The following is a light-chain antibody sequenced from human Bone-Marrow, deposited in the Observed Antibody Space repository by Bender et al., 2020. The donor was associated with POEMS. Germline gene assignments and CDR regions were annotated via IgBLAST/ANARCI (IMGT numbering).Light chain of an antibody. J-gene: IGLJ2*01. Sequence: SYELTQPPSVSVSPGQTASITCSGDKLGDKYACWYQQKPGQSPVLVIYQDSKRPSGIPERFSGSKSGNAASLTVTGLQAEDEADYYCCSLTTSDTLLFGGGTKLTVL. V-gene: IGLV3-1*01. CDR3: CSLTTSDTLL. CDR2: QDS. CDR1: KLGDKY.